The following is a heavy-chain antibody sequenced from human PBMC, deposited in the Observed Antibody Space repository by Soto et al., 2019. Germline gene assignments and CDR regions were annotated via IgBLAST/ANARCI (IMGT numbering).Heavy chain of an antibody. V-gene: IGHV4-34*01. CDR2: INHSGST. J-gene: IGHJ4*02. CDR3: ARLYPPLRGSSWLDY. Sequence: SETLSLTCAVYGGSFSGYYWSWIRQPPGKGLEWIGEINHSGSTNYNPSLKSRVTISVDTPKNQFSLKLSSVTAADTAVYYCARLYPPLRGSSWLDYWGQGTLVTVS. CDR1: GGSFSGYY. D-gene: IGHD6-13*01.